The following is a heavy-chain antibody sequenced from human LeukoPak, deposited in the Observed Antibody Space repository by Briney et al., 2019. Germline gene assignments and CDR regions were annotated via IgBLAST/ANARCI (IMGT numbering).Heavy chain of an antibody. CDR3: AKGGQWLVLD. D-gene: IGHD6-19*01. CDR2: ISGDGGNT. V-gene: IGHV3-43*02. CDR1: GFTFDDYA. Sequence: GESLRLSCAASGFTFDDYAMHWVRHAPGKGLEWVSLISGDGGNTYYADSVKGRFTISRDNSKNSLYLQMNSLRTEDTALYYCAKGGQWLVLDWGQGTLVTVSS. J-gene: IGHJ4*02.